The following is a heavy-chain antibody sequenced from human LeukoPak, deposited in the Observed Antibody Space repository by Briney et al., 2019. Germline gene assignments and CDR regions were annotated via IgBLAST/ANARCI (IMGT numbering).Heavy chain of an antibody. V-gene: IGHV1-69*01. J-gene: IGHJ6*03. CDR1: GGTFSSYA. CDR2: IIPIFGTA. D-gene: IGHD2-2*02. Sequence: GSSVKVSCKASGGTFSSYAISWVRQAPGQGLEWMGGIIPIFGTANYAQKFQGRVTITADESTSTAYMGLSSLRSEDTAVYYCARDGVPAAIGRMNYYYMDVWGKGTTVTVSS. CDR3: ARDGVPAAIGRMNYYYMDV.